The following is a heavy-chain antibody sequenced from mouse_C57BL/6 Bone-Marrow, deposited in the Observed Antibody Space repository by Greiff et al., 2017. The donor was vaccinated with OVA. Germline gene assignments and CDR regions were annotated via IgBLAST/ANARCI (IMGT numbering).Heavy chain of an antibody. CDR1: GYTFTSYG. Sequence: QVQLKESGAELARPGASVKLSCKASGYTFTSYGISWVKQRTGQGLEWIGEIYPRSGNTYYNEKFKGKATLTADKSSSTAYMELRSLTSEDSAVYFCASNYYYGHAMDYWGQGTSVTVSS. CDR3: ASNYYYGHAMDY. J-gene: IGHJ4*01. CDR2: IYPRSGNT. D-gene: IGHD1-1*01. V-gene: IGHV1-81*01.